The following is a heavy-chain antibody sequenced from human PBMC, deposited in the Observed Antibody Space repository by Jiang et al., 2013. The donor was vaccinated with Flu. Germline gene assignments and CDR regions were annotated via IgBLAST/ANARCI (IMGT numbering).Heavy chain of an antibody. CDR1: GDTFISYA. CDR3: ARGRFSHYYYMHL. CDR2: IIPIFSTA. D-gene: IGHD1-26*01. Sequence: QLVESGAEVKKPGSSVKVSCKAFGDTFISYAFSWVRQAPGQGLEWLGGIIPIFSTAAYAQKFQNRVTISADEATSTVYMELSSLRSEDTAVYYCARGRFSHYYYMHLWGKGTSVTVSS. V-gene: IGHV1-69*01. J-gene: IGHJ6*03.